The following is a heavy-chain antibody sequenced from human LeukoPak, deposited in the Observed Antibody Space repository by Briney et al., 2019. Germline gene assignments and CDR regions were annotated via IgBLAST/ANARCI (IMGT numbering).Heavy chain of an antibody. CDR1: GGTFSSYA. CDR2: IIPILGIA. Sequence: ASVKVSCKASGGTFSSYAISWVRQAPGQGLEWMGRIIPILGIANYAQKFQGRVTITADESTSTAYMELSSLRSEDTAVYYCARVPQSAPYYYYYYMDVWGKGTTVTVSS. J-gene: IGHJ6*03. V-gene: IGHV1-69*04. CDR3: ARVPQSAPYYYYYYMDV. D-gene: IGHD3-3*01.